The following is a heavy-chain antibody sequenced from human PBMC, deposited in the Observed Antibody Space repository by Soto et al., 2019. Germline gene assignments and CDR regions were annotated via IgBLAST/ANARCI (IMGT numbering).Heavy chain of an antibody. V-gene: IGHV5-51*01. CDR1: GHIFSNYW. CDR2: IYPGDSDT. CDR3: ARQRLWGTSGYYYFEN. D-gene: IGHD3-22*01. Sequence: GESLKISCKGSGHIFSNYWIGWVRQMPGKGLEWMGIIYPGDSDTRYSPSFQGQVTITVDKSINTAYLQWSRLKASDTAMYYCARQRLWGTSGYYYFENWGQGTLVTVPS. J-gene: IGHJ4*02.